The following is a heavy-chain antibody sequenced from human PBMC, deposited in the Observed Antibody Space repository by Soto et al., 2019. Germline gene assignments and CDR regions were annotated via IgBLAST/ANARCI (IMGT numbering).Heavy chain of an antibody. J-gene: IGHJ6*02. V-gene: IGHV4-31*02. CDR2: FFDSGST. CDR1: GGSISIGGFY. Sequence: SETLSLTCIVSGGSISIGGFYWSCIRQHPGKGLEWIGFFFDSGSTYYNASLKTRLTISVDTSNNQFSLRLSSVTAADTAVYYCVRGPRQLGGSYYYGMDVWGQGTMVTVSS. CDR3: VRGPRQLGGSYYYGMDV. D-gene: IGHD1-1*01.